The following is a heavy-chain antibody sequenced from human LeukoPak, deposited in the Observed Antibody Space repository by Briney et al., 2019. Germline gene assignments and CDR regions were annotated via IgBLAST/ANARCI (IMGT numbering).Heavy chain of an antibody. CDR2: ISSSSSYI. Sequence: GGSLRLSCAASGFTFSSHAMNWVRQAPGKGLEWVSSISSSSSYIYYADSVKGRFTISRDNAKNSLYLQMNSLRAEDTAVYYCARDYYDFWSGPRDVWGQGTTVTVSS. D-gene: IGHD3-3*01. J-gene: IGHJ6*02. CDR1: GFTFSSHA. V-gene: IGHV3-21*01. CDR3: ARDYYDFWSGPRDV.